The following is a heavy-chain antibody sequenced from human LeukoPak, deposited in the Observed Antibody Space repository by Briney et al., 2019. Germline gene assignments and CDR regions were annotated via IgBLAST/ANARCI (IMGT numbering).Heavy chain of an antibody. CDR2: INWNGDNT. J-gene: IGHJ6*03. V-gene: IGHV3-20*04. Sequence: GGSLRLSCEASGFSFDDYGMTWVRQAPGKGLEWVAGINWNGDNTGYVDSVKGRFTISRDNAKNSLYLQMSGLRAEDTALYYCVKYQRTSDYYYYYMDVWGKGTTVIVSS. D-gene: IGHD1-14*01. CDR3: VKYQRTSDYYYYYMDV. CDR1: GFSFDDYG.